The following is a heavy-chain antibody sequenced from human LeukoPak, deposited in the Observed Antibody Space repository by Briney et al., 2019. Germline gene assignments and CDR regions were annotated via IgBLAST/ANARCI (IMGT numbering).Heavy chain of an antibody. J-gene: IGHJ6*02. Sequence: PSETLSLTCTVSGGSISNYYWSWIRQPPGKGLEWIGYISYSGSTNYNPSLRSRVTISVDTSKNQFSLKLSSVTAADTAVYYCARGPLQLERPDPYYHGMDVWGQGTTVTVSS. V-gene: IGHV4-59*12. D-gene: IGHD1-1*01. CDR1: GGSISNYY. CDR3: ARGPLQLERPDPYYHGMDV. CDR2: ISYSGST.